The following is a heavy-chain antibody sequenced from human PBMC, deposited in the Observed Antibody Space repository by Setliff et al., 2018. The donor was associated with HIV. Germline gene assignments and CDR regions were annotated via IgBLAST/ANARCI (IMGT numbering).Heavy chain of an antibody. CDR1: GYTFGDYA. CDR3: GRGGWTDFGDYWIDF. CDR2: IKEDGSDK. D-gene: IGHD4-17*01. Sequence: GGSLRLSCKASGYTFGDYAMSWVRQAPGKGLEWVANIKEDGSDKYYVDSVKGRFTISKDNAENSIYLQMNSLRVEDTAFYYCGRGGWTDFGDYWIDFWGQGTLVTVSS. J-gene: IGHJ4*02. V-gene: IGHV3-7*03.